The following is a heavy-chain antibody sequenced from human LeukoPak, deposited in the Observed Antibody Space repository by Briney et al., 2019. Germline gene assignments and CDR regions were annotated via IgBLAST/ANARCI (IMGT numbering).Heavy chain of an antibody. J-gene: IGHJ5*02. D-gene: IGHD3-3*01. Sequence: GESLQISCQGSGYSFTSYWIGWVRQLPGKGLEWMGIIYPGDSDTRYSPSFQGQVTISADKSISTAYLQWSSLKASDTAMYYCARIRFTATVAFDPWGQGTLVTVSS. CDR2: IYPGDSDT. CDR3: ARIRFTATVAFDP. CDR1: GYSFTSYW. V-gene: IGHV5-51*01.